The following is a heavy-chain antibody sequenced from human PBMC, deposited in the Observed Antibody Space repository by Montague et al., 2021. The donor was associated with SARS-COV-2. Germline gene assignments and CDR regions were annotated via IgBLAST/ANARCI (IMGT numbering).Heavy chain of an antibody. CDR1: GFSLSTHGVG. CDR3: ARRPRWGSSGFENRFDP. V-gene: IGHV2-5*02. D-gene: IGHD3-22*01. J-gene: IGHJ5*02. CDR2: IYWDDNK. Sequence: PALVKPTQTLTLTCTFSGFSLSTHGVGVAWIRQPPGKALEWLALIYWDDNKHYSPSLKTRLSIAKDTSKKEVVLTMTNMDPVDTATYFCARRPRWGSSGFENRFDPWGQGTLVTVS.